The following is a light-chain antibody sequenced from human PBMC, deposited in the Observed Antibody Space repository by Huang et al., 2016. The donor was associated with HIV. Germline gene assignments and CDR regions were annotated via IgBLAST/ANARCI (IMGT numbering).Light chain of an antibody. CDR2: DAS. CDR3: QQYNSYPWT. V-gene: IGKV1-5*01. CDR1: QSISSW. J-gene: IGKJ1*01. Sequence: DIQMTQSPSTLSASVGDRVTITCRASQSISSWLAWYQQKPGKAPKLLIYDASSLESGVPSRFSGSGSGIEFTLTISSLQPDNFATYYCQQYNSYPWTFGQGTKVEIK.